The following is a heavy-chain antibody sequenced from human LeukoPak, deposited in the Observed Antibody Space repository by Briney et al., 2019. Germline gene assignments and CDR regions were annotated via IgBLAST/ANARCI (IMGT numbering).Heavy chain of an antibody. V-gene: IGHV4-61*05. CDR2: IYYRGST. CDR1: GGSISSSSYY. D-gene: IGHD3-22*01. Sequence: SETLSLTCTVSGGSISSSSYYWSWIRQPPGKGLEWIGFIYYRGSTNYNPSLESRVTVSVDTSKNRFSLKLSSVTAADTAVYYCASISDYYDSSGYADYWGQGTLVTVSS. J-gene: IGHJ4*02. CDR3: ASISDYYDSSGYADY.